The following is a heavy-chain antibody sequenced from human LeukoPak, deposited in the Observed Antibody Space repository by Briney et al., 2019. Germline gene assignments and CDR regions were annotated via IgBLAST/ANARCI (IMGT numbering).Heavy chain of an antibody. D-gene: IGHD3-9*01. CDR3: ARGRATGRSGGDY. V-gene: IGHV3-48*02. Sequence: GGSLRLSCAASGFTFSSCSMNWVRQAPGKGLEWVSYISSGSSSIYYADSVKGRSTISRDNAENSLYLQMNSLRDEDTAVYYCARGRATGRSGGDYWGQGTLVTVSS. CDR1: GFTFSSCS. J-gene: IGHJ4*02. CDR2: ISSGSSSI.